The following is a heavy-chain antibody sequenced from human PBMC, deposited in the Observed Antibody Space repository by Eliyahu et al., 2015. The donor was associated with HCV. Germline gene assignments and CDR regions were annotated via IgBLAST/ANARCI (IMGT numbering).Heavy chain of an antibody. J-gene: IGHJ4*02. CDR3: TRGGCSGGACSFGSNDDY. V-gene: IGHV3-30-3*01. Sequence: QVQLVESGGGVVQPGRSLRLSCAASGFTFNNFYIHWVRQAPGKGLGWVAVISHDGSNKYYADSVKGRFTISRDNSKNTLFLQMNSLRVEDTALYYCTRGGCSGGACSFGSNDDYWGQGTLVTVSS. CDR2: ISHDGSNK. D-gene: IGHD2-15*01. CDR1: GFTFNNFY.